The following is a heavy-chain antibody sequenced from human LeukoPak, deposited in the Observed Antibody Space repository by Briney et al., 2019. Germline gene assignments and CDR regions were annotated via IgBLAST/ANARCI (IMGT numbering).Heavy chain of an antibody. Sequence: GGSLRLSCVASGFTFISYWMGWVRQAPGKGLEWVSTFKTNSGQVYYAESVRGRFTISRDNSKNTVYLQMSSLRAEDTALYYCARSVPDYTRFDYWGQGALVTVSS. CDR3: ARSVPDYTRFDY. V-gene: IGHV3-23*01. CDR2: FKTNSGQV. D-gene: IGHD4-11*01. CDR1: GFTFISYW. J-gene: IGHJ4*02.